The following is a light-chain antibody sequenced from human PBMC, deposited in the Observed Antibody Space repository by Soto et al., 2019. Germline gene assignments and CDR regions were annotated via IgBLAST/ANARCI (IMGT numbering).Light chain of an antibody. CDR1: QGINRF. CDR3: QQSYSSPPT. Sequence: SACVGDWVGMTCLASQGINRFLAWYQQKPGKAPKLLIFAASSLQSGVPSRFSGSRSGPDFTLTISSLQPEDFATYYCQQSYSSPPTFGQGTKGDNK. V-gene: IGKV1-39*01. J-gene: IGKJ1*01. CDR2: AAS.